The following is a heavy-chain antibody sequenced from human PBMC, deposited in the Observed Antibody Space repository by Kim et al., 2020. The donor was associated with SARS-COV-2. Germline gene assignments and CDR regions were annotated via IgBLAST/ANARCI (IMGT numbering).Heavy chain of an antibody. Sequence: QKIQDRVTITRDRSMSTAYMELSSLRSEDTAMYYCARSRGSYGPYDAFDIWGQGTMVTVSS. CDR3: ARSRGSYGPYDAFDI. J-gene: IGHJ3*02. V-gene: IGHV1-45*02. D-gene: IGHD1-26*01.